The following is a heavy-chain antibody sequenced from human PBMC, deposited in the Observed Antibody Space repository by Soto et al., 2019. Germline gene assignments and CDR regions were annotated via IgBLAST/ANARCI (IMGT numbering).Heavy chain of an antibody. CDR2: ISGSGGST. Sequence: GGSLRLSCAASGFTFSSYAMSWVRQAPGKGLEWVSAISGSGGSTYYADSVKGRFTISRDNSKNTLYLQMNSQRAEDTAVYYCAKDYYDSSGYQNWFDPWGQGTLVTVSS. V-gene: IGHV3-23*01. J-gene: IGHJ5*02. CDR1: GFTFSSYA. D-gene: IGHD3-22*01. CDR3: AKDYYDSSGYQNWFDP.